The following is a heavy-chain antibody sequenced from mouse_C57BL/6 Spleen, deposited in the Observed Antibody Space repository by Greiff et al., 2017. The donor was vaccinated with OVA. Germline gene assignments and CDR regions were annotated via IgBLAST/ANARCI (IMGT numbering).Heavy chain of an antibody. D-gene: IGHD2-5*01. CDR2: IDPSDSYT. J-gene: IGHJ2*01. CDR3: ARRRGNSNYGVVYFDY. Sequence: VQLQQPGAELVKPGASVKLSCKASGYTFTSYWMQWVKQRPGQGLEWIGEIDPSDSYTNYNQKFKGKATLTVDTSSSTAYMQLSSLTSEDSAVDYWARRRGNSNYGVVYFDYWGKGTTLTVSS. CDR1: GYTFTSYW. V-gene: IGHV1-50*01.